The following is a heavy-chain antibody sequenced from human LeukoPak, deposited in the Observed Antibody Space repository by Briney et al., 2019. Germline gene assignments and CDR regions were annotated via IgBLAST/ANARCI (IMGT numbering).Heavy chain of an antibody. D-gene: IGHD2-21*01. CDR1: GGSFSGYY. CDR3: ARGAPRRSYYYYGMDV. CDR2: INHSGST. Sequence: PSETLSLTCAVYGGSFSGYYWSWIRQPPGKGLEWIGEINHSGSTNYNPSLKSRVTISVDTSKNQFPLKLSSVTAADTAVYYCARGAPRRSYYYYGMDVWGQGTTVTVSS. V-gene: IGHV4-34*01. J-gene: IGHJ6*02.